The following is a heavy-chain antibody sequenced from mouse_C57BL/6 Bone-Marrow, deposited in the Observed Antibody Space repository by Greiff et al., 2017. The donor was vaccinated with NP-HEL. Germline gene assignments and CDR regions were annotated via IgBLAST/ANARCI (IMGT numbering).Heavy chain of an antibody. V-gene: IGHV1-55*01. Sequence: VQLQQSGAELVKPGASVKMSCKASGYTFTSYWITWVKQRPGQGLEWIGDIYPGSGSTNYNEKFKSKATLTVDTSSSTAYMQLSSLTSEDSAVYDCARLGTTVVAYYFDYWGQGTTLTVSS. D-gene: IGHD1-1*01. CDR3: ARLGTTVVAYYFDY. CDR1: GYTFTSYW. J-gene: IGHJ2*01. CDR2: IYPGSGST.